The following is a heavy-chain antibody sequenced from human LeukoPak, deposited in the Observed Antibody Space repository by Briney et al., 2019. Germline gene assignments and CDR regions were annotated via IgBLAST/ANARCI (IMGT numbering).Heavy chain of an antibody. D-gene: IGHD3-22*01. CDR1: GYTFTGYY. CDR2: INPNSGGT. V-gene: IGHV1-2*02. J-gene: IGHJ4*02. CDR3: ARDHYYGSSGSDY. Sequence: ASVKVSCKASGYTFTGYYMHWVRQAPGQGLEWMGWINPNSGGTNYAQKFQGRVTMTRDTSISTAYMELSRLRSDDTAVYYCARDHYYGSSGSDYWGQGTLVTVSS.